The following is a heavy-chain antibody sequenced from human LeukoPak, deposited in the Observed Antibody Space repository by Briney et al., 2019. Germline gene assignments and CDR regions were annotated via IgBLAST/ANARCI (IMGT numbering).Heavy chain of an antibody. J-gene: IGHJ4*02. D-gene: IGHD2-15*01. CDR1: GFTFSSYS. V-gene: IGHV3-21*01. CDR2: ISSSSSYI. Sequence: GGSLRLSCAASGFTFSSYSMNWVRQAPGKGLEWVSSISSSSSYIYYADSVKGRFTISRDNAKNSLYLQMNSLRAEDTAIYYCARDHVVDGLVFDYWGQGTLVTVSS. CDR3: ARDHVVDGLVFDY.